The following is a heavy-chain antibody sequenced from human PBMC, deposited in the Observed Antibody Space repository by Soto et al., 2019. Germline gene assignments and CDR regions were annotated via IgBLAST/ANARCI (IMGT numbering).Heavy chain of an antibody. V-gene: IGHV3-74*03. J-gene: IGHJ4*02. D-gene: IGHD2-2*01. CDR1: GFTFSSYW. CDR2: INSDGSST. CDR3: ARVETCSSTICYSVFDY. Sequence: EVQLVESGGGLVQPGGSLRLSCAASGFTFSSYWMHWVRQAPGKGLVWVSRINSDGSSTTYADSVKGRFTISRDNAKNTLYLQMNSLRAEDTAVYYCARVETCSSTICYSVFDYWGQGTLVTVSS.